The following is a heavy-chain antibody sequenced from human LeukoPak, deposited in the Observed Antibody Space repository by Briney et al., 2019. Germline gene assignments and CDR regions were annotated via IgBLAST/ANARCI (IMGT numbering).Heavy chain of an antibody. CDR2: FSGGDGQT. V-gene: IGHV3-23*01. CDR3: ARVGYYDSSGYYLDAFDI. CDR1: GFIFNTYG. J-gene: IGHJ3*02. Sequence: GGSLRLSCTISGFIFNTYGMNWVRQTPGKGLEWVSTFSGGDGQTFYADSVKGRFTISRDSSRNTVSLQMNSLRAEDTAVYYCARVGYYDSSGYYLDAFDIWGQGTMVTVSS. D-gene: IGHD3-22*01.